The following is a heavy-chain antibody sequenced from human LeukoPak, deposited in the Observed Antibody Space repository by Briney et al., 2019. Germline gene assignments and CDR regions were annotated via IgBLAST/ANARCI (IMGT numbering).Heavy chain of an antibody. Sequence: GESLKISCKGSGYSFISYWIGWVRQMPGKGLEWMGIIYPDDSDTTYSPSFQGQVTISVDKSISTASLQWSSLKASDTAMYYCARPYYYDSSAYYYYFDYWGQGTLVTVSS. V-gene: IGHV5-51*01. CDR1: GYSFISYW. D-gene: IGHD3-22*01. CDR3: ARPYYYDSSAYYYYFDY. J-gene: IGHJ4*02. CDR2: IYPDDSDT.